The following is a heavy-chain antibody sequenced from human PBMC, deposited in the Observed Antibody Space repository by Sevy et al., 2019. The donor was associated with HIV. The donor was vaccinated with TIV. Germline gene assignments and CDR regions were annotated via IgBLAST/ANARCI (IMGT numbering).Heavy chain of an antibody. D-gene: IGHD3-22*01. Sequence: GGSLRLSCTASGFTFGDYAMSWVRQAPGKGLEWVGFIRSKAYGGTTEYAASVKGRFTISRDDSKSIAYLQMNSLKTEDTAVYSCTRDRQYYYDSSGFHFDYWGQGTLVTVSS. CDR1: GFTFGDYA. V-gene: IGHV3-49*04. CDR2: IRSKAYGGTT. CDR3: TRDRQYYYDSSGFHFDY. J-gene: IGHJ4*02.